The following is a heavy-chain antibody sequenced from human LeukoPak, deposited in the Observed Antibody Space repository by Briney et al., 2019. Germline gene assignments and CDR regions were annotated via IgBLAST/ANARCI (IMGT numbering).Heavy chain of an antibody. CDR1: GFALKSYS. D-gene: IGHD2-8*01. CDR3: ARAGHCTNGICYTADFDY. Sequence: GGSLRLSCAGSGFALKSYSLTWVRQAPGKGLEWVSSISSTSAYIHYADSVKGRFTISRDNSKNTLYLQMNSLRAEDTAVYYCARAGHCTNGICYTADFDYWGQGTLVTVSS. J-gene: IGHJ4*02. CDR2: ISSTSAYI. V-gene: IGHV3-21*04.